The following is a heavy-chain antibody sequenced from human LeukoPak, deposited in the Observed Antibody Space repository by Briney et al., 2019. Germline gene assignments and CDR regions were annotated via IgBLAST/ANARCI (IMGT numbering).Heavy chain of an antibody. V-gene: IGHV3-48*01. Sequence: GGSLRLSCAASGVTFSSYSMNWGRQAPGKGLEWSSYISSGSTTIYYADSVKGRFTISRDNAKNQLYLQMNRLRAEDTAVYYCAPQRGFRLLDRYFESWGQGTLVTVSS. CDR2: ISSGSTTI. D-gene: IGHD5-18*01. J-gene: IGHJ4*02. CDR3: APQRGFRLLDRYFES. CDR1: GVTFSSYS.